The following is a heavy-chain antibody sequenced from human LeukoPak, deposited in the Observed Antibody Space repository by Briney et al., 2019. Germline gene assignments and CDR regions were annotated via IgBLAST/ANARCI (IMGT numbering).Heavy chain of an antibody. J-gene: IGHJ6*02. V-gene: IGHV4-34*01. D-gene: IGHD3-10*01. CDR3: ARCQRPVRGVIKYYGMDV. CDR1: GGSFSGYY. CDR2: INHSGST. Sequence: SSETLSLTCAVYGGSFSGYYWSWIRQPPGKGLEWIGEINHSGSTNYNPSLKSRVTISVDTSKNQFSLKLSSVTAADTAVYYCARCQRPVRGVIKYYGMDVWGQGTTVTVSS.